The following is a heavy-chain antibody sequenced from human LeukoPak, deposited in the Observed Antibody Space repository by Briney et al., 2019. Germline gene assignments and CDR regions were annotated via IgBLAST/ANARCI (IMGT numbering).Heavy chain of an antibody. V-gene: IGHV3-23*01. J-gene: IGHJ6*02. Sequence: GGSLRLSCTASGFAFSFFAMSWLRQPPGKGLEWVSTINANSGATSYAASVRGRFTISRDNSKNKLYLQLNSLRAEDTAAYYCAKPISGGLAVTADWFDPWGQGTLVVVSSGMDVWGQGTTVTVSS. CDR2: INANSGAT. D-gene: IGHD6-19*01. CDR3: AKPISGGLAVTADWFDPWGQGTLVVVSSGMDV. CDR1: GFAFSFFA.